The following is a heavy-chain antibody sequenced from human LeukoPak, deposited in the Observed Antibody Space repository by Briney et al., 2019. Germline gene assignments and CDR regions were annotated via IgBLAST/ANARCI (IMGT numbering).Heavy chain of an antibody. Sequence: SETLSLTCTVSGGSISSYYWSWIRQPPGKGLEWIGEINHSGSTNYNPSLKSRVTISVDTSKNQFSLKLSSVTAADTAVYYCARVNIVVVPAATGLRTSNAFDIWGQGTMVTVSS. CDR2: INHSGST. CDR1: GGSISSYY. V-gene: IGHV4-34*01. CDR3: ARVNIVVVPAATGLRTSNAFDI. D-gene: IGHD2-2*01. J-gene: IGHJ3*02.